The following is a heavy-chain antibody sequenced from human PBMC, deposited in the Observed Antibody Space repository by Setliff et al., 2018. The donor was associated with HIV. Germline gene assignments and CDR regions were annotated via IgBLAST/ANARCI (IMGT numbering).Heavy chain of an antibody. CDR3: ARRHFYDSSGQVWAFDI. CDR1: GGTFSTSA. CDR2: IIPFFGSA. D-gene: IGHD3-22*01. Sequence: ASVKVSCKASGGTFSTSAISWMRQAPGQGLEWMGGIIPFFGSANYAQKFQGRLTITADASSSTAYVDLSSLTSEDAAVYYCARRHFYDSSGQVWAFDIWGKGTMVTVSS. J-gene: IGHJ3*02. V-gene: IGHV1-69*13.